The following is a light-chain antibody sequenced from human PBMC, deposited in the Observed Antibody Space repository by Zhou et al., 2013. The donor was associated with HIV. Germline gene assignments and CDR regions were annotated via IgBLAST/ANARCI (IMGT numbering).Light chain of an antibody. CDR2: AAS. Sequence: DIQMTQSPSSVSASVGDRVTITCRASQGISSSVAWYQLKPGKAPNLLIYAASTLESGVPSRFSGSGSGTAFTLTISSLQPEDFATYYCQQLNSYPLTSVGGTKVEIK. J-gene: IGKJ4*01. V-gene: IGKV1-9*01. CDR3: QQLNSYPLT. CDR1: QGISSS.